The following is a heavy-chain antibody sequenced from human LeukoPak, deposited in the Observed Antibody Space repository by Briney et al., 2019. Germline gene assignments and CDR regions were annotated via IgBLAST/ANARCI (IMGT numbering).Heavy chain of an antibody. CDR3: AYYDSSGYYYGRLRY. CDR2: IYENGGTT. Sequence: GGSLRLSCVGSGFTFRSHAMSWVRQAPEKGLEFVSGIYENGGTTYYADSVKGRFSISRDNSKNTLYLHMNNLRVEDTAVYFCAYYDSSGYYYGRLRYWGQGTPVTVSS. D-gene: IGHD3-22*01. J-gene: IGHJ4*02. V-gene: IGHV3-23*01. CDR1: GFTFRSHA.